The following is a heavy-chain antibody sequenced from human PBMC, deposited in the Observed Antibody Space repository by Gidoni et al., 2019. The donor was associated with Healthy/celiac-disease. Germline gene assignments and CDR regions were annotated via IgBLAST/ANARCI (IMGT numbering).Heavy chain of an antibody. CDR1: GFTFSSYG. J-gene: IGHJ4*02. Sequence: QVQLVESGGGVVQPGRSLRLSCAASGFTFSSYGMHWVRQAPGKGLEWVAVISYDGSNKYYADSVKGRFTISRDNSKNTLYLQMNSLRAEDTAVYYCARDPAQVGATSVDDYWGQGTLVTVSS. CDR2: ISYDGSNK. D-gene: IGHD1-26*01. CDR3: ARDPAQVGATSVDDY. V-gene: IGHV3-30*03.